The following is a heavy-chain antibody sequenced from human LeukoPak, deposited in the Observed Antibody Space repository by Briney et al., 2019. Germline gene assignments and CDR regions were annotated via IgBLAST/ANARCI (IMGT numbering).Heavy chain of an antibody. CDR1: GYTFTNYG. D-gene: IGHD3-22*01. CDR2: ISAYTGNT. J-gene: IGHJ4*02. Sequence: SVKVSCKASGYTFTNYGISWVRQAPGQGLEWMGWISAYTGNTNYAQNFQGRVTMTTDTSTSTAFMELRSLRSDDTAVYYCARSGVGYFYDNTGYYPLDYWGQGTLVTVSS. V-gene: IGHV1-18*01. CDR3: ARSGVGYFYDNTGYYPLDY.